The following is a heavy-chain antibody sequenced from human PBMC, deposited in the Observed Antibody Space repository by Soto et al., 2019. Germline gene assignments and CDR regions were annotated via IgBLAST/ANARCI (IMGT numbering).Heavy chain of an antibody. CDR1: AYSFTSYW. D-gene: IGHD3-10*01. CDR3: ARLAMVRGILDYYVDV. V-gene: IGHV5-51*01. CDR2: IHPGDSNT. J-gene: IGHJ6*03. Sequence: GESLKISCKGSAYSFTSYWIGWVRQMPGEGLECMGIIHPGDSNTRYSPSFQGQVTISADMSSSTAYLQWSSLKASDTAMYYCARLAMVRGILDYYVDVWGKGTTVTVSS.